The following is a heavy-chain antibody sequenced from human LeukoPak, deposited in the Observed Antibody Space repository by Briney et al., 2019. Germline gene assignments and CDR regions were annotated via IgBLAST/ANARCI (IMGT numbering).Heavy chain of an antibody. CDR2: ISGSGGST. CDR1: GFTFSSYA. V-gene: IGHV3-23*01. D-gene: IGHD3-22*01. Sequence: GGSLRLSCAASGFTFSSYAMSWVRQAPGKGLEWVSAISGSGGSTYYADSVKGRFTISRDNSKNTLYLQMNSLRDEDTAVYYCAKDGYNYDSSGYKAWGQGTLVTVSS. CDR3: AKDGYNYDSSGYKA. J-gene: IGHJ5*02.